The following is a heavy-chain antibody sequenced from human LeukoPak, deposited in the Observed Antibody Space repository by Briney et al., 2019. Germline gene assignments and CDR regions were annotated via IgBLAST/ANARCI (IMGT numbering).Heavy chain of an antibody. CDR1: GGSISSSSYY. CDR3: ARTTMVRGTYYMDV. J-gene: IGHJ6*03. D-gene: IGHD3-10*01. V-gene: IGHV4-39*07. CDR2: IYYSGST. Sequence: SETLSLTCTVSGGSISSSSYYWGWMRQPPGKGLEWIVSIYYSGSTYYNPSLKSRVTISVDTSKNQFSLMLSSVTAADTAVYYCARTTMVRGTYYMDVWGKETTVTISS.